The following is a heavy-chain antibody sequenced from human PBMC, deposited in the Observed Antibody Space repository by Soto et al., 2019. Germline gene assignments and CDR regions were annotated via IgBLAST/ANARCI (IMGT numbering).Heavy chain of an antibody. CDR1: GGSISIYY. CDR2: IYYSGST. J-gene: IGHJ4*02. V-gene: IGHV4-59*01. Sequence: PSETLSLTCTVSGGSISIYYGSWIRQPPGKGLEWIGYIYYSGSTNYNPSLKSRVTISVDTSKNQFSLKLSSVTAADTAVYYCARARYSSSWHTSTYYFDYWGQGTLVTVSS. D-gene: IGHD6-13*01. CDR3: ARARYSSSWHTSTYYFDY.